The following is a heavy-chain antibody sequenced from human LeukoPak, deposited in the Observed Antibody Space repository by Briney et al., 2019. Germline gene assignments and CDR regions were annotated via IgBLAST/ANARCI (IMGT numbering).Heavy chain of an antibody. CDR2: INHSGST. V-gene: IGHV4-34*01. D-gene: IGHD1-20*01. J-gene: IGHJ4*02. Sequence: SETLSLTFAVYGGSFSCYYWSWIRPPPGKGLEWIGEINHSGSTNYNPSLKSRVTISVDTSKNQFSLKLSSVTAADTAVYYCARGGRVLQVFTYWGQGTLVTVSS. CDR1: GGSFSCYY. CDR3: ARGGRVLQVFTY.